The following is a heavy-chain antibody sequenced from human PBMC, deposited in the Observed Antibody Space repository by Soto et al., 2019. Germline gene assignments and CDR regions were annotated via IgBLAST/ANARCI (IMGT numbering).Heavy chain of an antibody. CDR2: ITTSSAYI. J-gene: IGHJ5*02. D-gene: IGHD2-21*01. V-gene: IGHV3-21*01. CDR1: GFTFNTYD. Sequence: EVQLVESGGGLVKPGGSLRLSCAAPGFTFNTYDMNWVRQAPGKGLEWVSSITTSSAYIYYADSLKGRITISRDNAKNSLFLQMNSLRAEDTAVYYCVRSGTARLLRHSWFDTWGQGTLVTVSS. CDR3: VRSGTARLLRHSWFDT.